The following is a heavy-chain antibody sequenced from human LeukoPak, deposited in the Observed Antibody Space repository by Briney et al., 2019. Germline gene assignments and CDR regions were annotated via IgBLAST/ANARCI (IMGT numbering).Heavy chain of an antibody. V-gene: IGHV3-30*18. Sequence: GGSLRLSCAASGFTFSSYGMHWVRQAPGKGLEWVAVISYDGSNKYYADSVKGRFTISRDNSKNTLYLQMNSLRAEDTAVYYCAKSGGGGAVAGKGYWGQGTLVTVSS. J-gene: IGHJ4*02. CDR1: GFTFSSYG. D-gene: IGHD6-19*01. CDR3: AKSGGGGAVAGKGY. CDR2: ISYDGSNK.